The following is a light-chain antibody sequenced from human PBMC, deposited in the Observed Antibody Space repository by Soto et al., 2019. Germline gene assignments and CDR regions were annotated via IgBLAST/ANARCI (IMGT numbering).Light chain of an antibody. J-gene: IGKJ4*01. CDR2: DAS. CDR3: QQRINWPLT. V-gene: IGKV3-11*01. CDR1: QSVSSY. Sequence: EIVLTQSPATLSLSAGERATLSCRASQSVSSYFAWYQQKPGQAPRLLIYDASNRATGIPARFSGSGSGTDFTLTISSLEPEDFAVYFCQQRINWPLTFGGGTKVEIK.